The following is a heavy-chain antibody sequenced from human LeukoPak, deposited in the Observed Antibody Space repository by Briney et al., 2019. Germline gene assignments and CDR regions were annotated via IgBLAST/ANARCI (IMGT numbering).Heavy chain of an antibody. CDR3: ARDPSGNLHFDY. CDR2: LYSGGST. D-gene: IGHD6-19*01. Sequence: GGSRRLSCAASGFLFSSSYMNWVRQAPGKGLEWVSVLYSGGSTFYADSVKGRFTISRDSSKNTLYLHMNSLRADDTAVYYCARDPSGNLHFDYWGQGTLVTVSS. CDR1: GFLFSSSY. V-gene: IGHV3-53*01. J-gene: IGHJ4*02.